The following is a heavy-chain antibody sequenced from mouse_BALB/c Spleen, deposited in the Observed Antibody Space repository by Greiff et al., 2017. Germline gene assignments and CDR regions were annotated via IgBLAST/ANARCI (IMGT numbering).Heavy chain of an antibody. J-gene: IGHJ3*01. CDR3: ARQNRGFAY. CDR2: ISSGGSYT. CDR1: GFTFSSYG. V-gene: IGHV5-6*01. Sequence: EVQRVESGGDLVKPGGSLKLSCAASGFTFSSYGMSWVRQTPDKRLEWVATISSGGSYTYYPDSVKGRFTISRDNAKNTLYLQMSSLKSEDTAMYYCARQNRGFAYWGQGTLVTVSA.